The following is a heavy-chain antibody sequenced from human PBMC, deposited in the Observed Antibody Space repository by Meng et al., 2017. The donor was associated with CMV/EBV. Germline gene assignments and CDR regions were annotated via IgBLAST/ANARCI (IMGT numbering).Heavy chain of an antibody. CDR3: ASELFCSSTSCW. D-gene: IGHD2-2*01. Sequence: ASVKVSCKASGYTFTSYDINWVRQATGQGLEWMGWMNTNSGNTGYAQKFQGRVTMTRTTSISTAYMELSSLRAEDTAVYYCASELFCSSTSCWWGQGTLVTVSS. V-gene: IGHV1-8*01. CDR1: GYTFTSYD. CDR2: MNTNSGNT. J-gene: IGHJ4*02.